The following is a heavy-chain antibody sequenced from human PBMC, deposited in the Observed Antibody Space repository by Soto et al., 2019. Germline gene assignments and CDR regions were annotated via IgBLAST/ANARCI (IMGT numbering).Heavy chain of an antibody. J-gene: IGHJ6*03. CDR3: ASDLGRVPTEEGWFGVDYYMDV. CDR1: GYTFTSYD. Sequence: ASAKVSCKASGYTFTSYDSSWVRQAPGQGLEWIDWISAYNANTNYAQKLQGRVTMTTDTSTSTAYMELRSLRSDDTAVYYCASDLGRVPTEEGWFGVDYYMDVWGKGTTVTVSS. V-gene: IGHV1-18*01. D-gene: IGHD3-10*01. CDR2: ISAYNANT.